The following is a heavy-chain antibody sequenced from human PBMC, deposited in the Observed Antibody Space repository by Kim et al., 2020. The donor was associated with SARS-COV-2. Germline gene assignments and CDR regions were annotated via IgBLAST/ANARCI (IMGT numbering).Heavy chain of an antibody. CDR3: TRGCLTTSCPSDY. J-gene: IGHJ4*02. D-gene: IGHD2-2*01. V-gene: IGHV3-74*01. Sequence: YAGSVKGRFTISRDNAKNTLYMQMNSLRDEDTAIYYCTRGCLTTSCPSDYWGQGTLVTVSS.